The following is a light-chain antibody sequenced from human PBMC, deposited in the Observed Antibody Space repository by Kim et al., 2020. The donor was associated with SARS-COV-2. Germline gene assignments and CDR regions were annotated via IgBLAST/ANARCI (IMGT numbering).Light chain of an antibody. Sequence: PGESATLSCRASQNVRSDLAWYQQKPGQAPRLLMYDASTRATGIPARFSGSGSGTDFTLTISTLEPEDSAVYYCQQRILCPIAFGPGTRLEI. CDR2: DAS. CDR3: QQRILCPIA. V-gene: IGKV3-11*01. J-gene: IGKJ5*01. CDR1: QNVRSD.